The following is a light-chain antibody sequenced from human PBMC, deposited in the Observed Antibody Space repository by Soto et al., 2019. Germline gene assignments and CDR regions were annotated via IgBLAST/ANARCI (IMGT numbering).Light chain of an antibody. CDR3: QLYGTSPP. CDR2: ASS. V-gene: IGKV3-20*01. J-gene: IGKJ5*01. CDR1: QISGSNF. Sequence: ERVLTQSPGTLSLSQGERATVSCKTSQISGSNFLAWYQQKPGQAPRFFIYASSNRATGILDRFSGSASGADFSLTIDRLEPEDFAVYYCQLYGTSPPFGQGTRLEIK.